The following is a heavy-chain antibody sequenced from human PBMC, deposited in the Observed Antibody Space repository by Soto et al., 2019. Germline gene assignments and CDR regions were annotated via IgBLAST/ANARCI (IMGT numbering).Heavy chain of an antibody. CDR1: GYTFTSYY. CDR2: INPSGGST. D-gene: IGHD3-10*01. Sequence: ASVKVSCKASGYTFTSYYMHWVRQAPGRGLEWMGIINPSGGSTSYAQKFQGRVTMTRDTSTSTVYMELSSLRSEDTAVYYCARDPDVLLWFGELLSAPYALDIWGQGTMVTVSS. CDR3: ARDPDVLLWFGELLSAPYALDI. J-gene: IGHJ3*02. V-gene: IGHV1-46*03.